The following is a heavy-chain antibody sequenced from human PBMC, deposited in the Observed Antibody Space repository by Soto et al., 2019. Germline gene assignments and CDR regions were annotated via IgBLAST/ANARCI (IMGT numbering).Heavy chain of an antibody. D-gene: IGHD6-19*01. Sequence: PGGSLRLSCAASGFTFSSYGMHWVRQAPGKGLEWVAVISYDGSNKYYADSVKGRFTISRVNSKNTLYLQMNSLRAEDTAVYYCAIYSSGWYPLDYWGQGTLVTVSS. CDR1: GFTFSSYG. CDR2: ISYDGSNK. CDR3: AIYSSGWYPLDY. J-gene: IGHJ4*02. V-gene: IGHV3-30*03.